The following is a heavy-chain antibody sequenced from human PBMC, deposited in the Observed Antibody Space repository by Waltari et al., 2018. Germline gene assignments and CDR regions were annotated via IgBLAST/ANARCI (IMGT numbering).Heavy chain of an antibody. Sequence: QLQLQESGPRLVKPSGTLSLTCAVSGDSMSNTDWWSWCRQSPGKGLQWIGQVQRSGRTNYNPSFASRVSISVDTSTNQFSLKVTSATAADTAVYFCARDRGRGIYLDTWGQGTLVTVSP. CDR1: GDSMSNTDW. J-gene: IGHJ5*02. CDR2: VQRSGRT. CDR3: ARDRGRGIYLDT. V-gene: IGHV4-4*02. D-gene: IGHD2-15*01.